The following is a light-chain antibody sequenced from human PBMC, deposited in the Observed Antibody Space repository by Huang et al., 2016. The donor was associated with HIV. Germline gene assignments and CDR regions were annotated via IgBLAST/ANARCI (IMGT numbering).Light chain of an antibody. V-gene: IGKV1-33*01. CDR2: DAS. CDR3: QQYDNLPYT. CDR1: QDISNY. J-gene: IGKJ2*01. Sequence: DIQMTQSPSSLSASVGDRVTITCQASQDISNYLNWYQQKPGKVPKLLIYDASNLETGVSSRFSGSGSGTDFTFTISSLQPEDIATYYCQQYDNLPYTFGQGTKLEIK.